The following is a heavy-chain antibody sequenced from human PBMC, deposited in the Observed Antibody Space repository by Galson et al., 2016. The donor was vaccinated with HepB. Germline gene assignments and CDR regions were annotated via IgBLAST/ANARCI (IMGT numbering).Heavy chain of an antibody. J-gene: IGHJ4*02. CDR1: GFAFSVYG. CDR2: ISTSGSST. V-gene: IGHV3-23*01. Sequence: SLRLSCAASGFAFSVYGMTWVRQAPRKGLEWVSAISTSGSSTDYADSVKGRFTISRDNSKNTLYLHMNGLRAEDTALYYCAKDPGVFSPGWYYFDSWGQGTLVIVSS. CDR3: AKDPGVFSPGWYYFDS. D-gene: IGHD6-19*01.